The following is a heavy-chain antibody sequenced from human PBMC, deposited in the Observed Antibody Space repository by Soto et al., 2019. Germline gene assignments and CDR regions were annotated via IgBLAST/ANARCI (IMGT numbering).Heavy chain of an antibody. Sequence: EVQLLESGGGLVQPGGSLRLSCAVSGFTFSSYAMSWVRQAPGKGLEWVSTIRTSGDSTHYADSVKGRFTISRDNSKNTLYLQMNSLRAEDTAVYYCATRPSFDYWGRGTLVTVSS. CDR3: ATRPSFDY. J-gene: IGHJ4*02. V-gene: IGHV3-23*01. D-gene: IGHD6-6*01. CDR1: GFTFSSYA. CDR2: IRTSGDST.